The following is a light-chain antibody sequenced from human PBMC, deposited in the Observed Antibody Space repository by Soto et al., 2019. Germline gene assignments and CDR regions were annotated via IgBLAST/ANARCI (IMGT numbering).Light chain of an antibody. V-gene: IGKV1-5*03. CDR3: QHSYTSPYT. J-gene: IGKJ2*01. Sequence: DLQMTQSPSTLSASVGDTVTITCRTSQYISNWLAWYQQKPGKAPNLLIYKASILESEVPSRFSGSGSGTEFTLTLSSLQPGDFAPYYCQHSYTSPYTFGQGTKLEIK. CDR1: QYISNW. CDR2: KAS.